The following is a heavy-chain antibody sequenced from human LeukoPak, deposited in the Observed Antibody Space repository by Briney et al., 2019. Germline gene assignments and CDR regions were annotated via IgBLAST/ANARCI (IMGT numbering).Heavy chain of an antibody. CDR2: MSYSGNT. J-gene: IGHJ4*02. CDR1: GGSISSSSYH. V-gene: IGHV4-39*01. Sequence: SETLSLTCTVSGGSISSSSYHWGWIRQPPGKGLEWSGSMSYSGNTYYNPSLKSRVAISVDTSKNQFSLKLSSVTAADTAVYYCARLDWGSGGSGSFDYWGQGTLVTVSS. CDR3: ARLDWGSGGSGSFDY. D-gene: IGHD7-27*01.